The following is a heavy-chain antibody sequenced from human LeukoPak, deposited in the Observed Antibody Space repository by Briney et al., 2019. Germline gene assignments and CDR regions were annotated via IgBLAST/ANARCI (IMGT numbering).Heavy chain of an antibody. CDR1: GGTFSSYA. Sequence: SVKVSCKASGGTFSSYAISWVRQAPGQGLEWMGGIIPIFGTANYAQKFQGRVTITADESTSTADMELSSLRSEDTAVYYCARDKGYCTNGVCYDWFDPWGQGTLVTVSS. CDR2: IIPIFGTA. CDR3: ARDKGYCTNGVCYDWFDP. J-gene: IGHJ5*02. V-gene: IGHV1-69*01. D-gene: IGHD2-8*01.